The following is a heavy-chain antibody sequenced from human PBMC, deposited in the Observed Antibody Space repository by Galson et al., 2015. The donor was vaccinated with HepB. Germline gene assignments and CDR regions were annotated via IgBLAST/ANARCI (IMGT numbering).Heavy chain of an antibody. V-gene: IGHV1-24*01. J-gene: IGHJ6*02. D-gene: IGHD3-10*01. Sequence: SVKVSCKVSGYTLTELSMHWVRQAPGKGLEWMGGFDPEDGETIYAQKFQGRVTMTEDTSTDTAYMELSSLRSEDTAVYYCATGVGWGKLWFGELFYYGMDVWGQGTTVTVSS. CDR3: ATGVGWGKLWFGELFYYGMDV. CDR1: GYTLTELS. CDR2: FDPEDGET.